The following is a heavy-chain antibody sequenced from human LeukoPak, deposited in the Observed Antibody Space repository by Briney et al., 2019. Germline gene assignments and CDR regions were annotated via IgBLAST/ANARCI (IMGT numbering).Heavy chain of an antibody. CDR1: GGSISSGGYS. CDR2: IYHSGST. D-gene: IGHD3-10*01. V-gene: IGHV4-30-2*01. CDR3: ARAGPGNTFDI. Sequence: PSETLSLTCAVSGGSISSGGYSWSWIRQPPGKGLEWIGYIYHSGSTYYSPSLKSRVTISVDRSKNQFSLKLSSVTAADTAVYYCARAGPGNTFDIWGQGTMVTVSS. J-gene: IGHJ3*02.